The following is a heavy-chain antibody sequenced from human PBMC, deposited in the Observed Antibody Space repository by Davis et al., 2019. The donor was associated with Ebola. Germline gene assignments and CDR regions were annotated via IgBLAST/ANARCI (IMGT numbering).Heavy chain of an antibody. CDR3: ARSLGSYYAFMDY. Sequence: SETLSLTCTVSGGSVSNYYWSWIRQPPEKGLEWIGYIYYRGSTNYNPSLKSRVTISVDTSKNQFSLKLSSVTAADTAVYYCARSLGSYYAFMDYWGQGTLVTVSS. J-gene: IGHJ4*02. CDR2: IYYRGST. V-gene: IGHV4-59*08. CDR1: GGSVSNYY. D-gene: IGHD1-26*01.